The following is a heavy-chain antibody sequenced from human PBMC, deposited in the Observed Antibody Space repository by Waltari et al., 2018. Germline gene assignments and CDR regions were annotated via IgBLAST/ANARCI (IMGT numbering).Heavy chain of an antibody. Sequence: HVPLEQFGAEVKTPGSSVNVSCTASAGTFSTYTVTWVRQAPGQGLDWVGSIIPFLGISKDAQSLKARRKITVDQSTKTGYMELNNLRPEDTGVYYCARSGEMKGTVDYWGQGTLVTVSS. J-gene: IGHJ4*02. CDR2: IIPFLGIS. D-gene: IGHD1-1*01. CDR1: AGTFSTYT. CDR3: ARSGEMKGTVDY. V-gene: IGHV1-69*02.